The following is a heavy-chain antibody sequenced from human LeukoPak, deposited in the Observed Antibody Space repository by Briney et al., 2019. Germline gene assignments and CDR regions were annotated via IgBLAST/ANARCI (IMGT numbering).Heavy chain of an antibody. Sequence: SEALSLTCTVSGASIRSGDYYWSWIRQPLGKGLEWIGYIYDSGSTYYNPSLKSRITISVDTSENRFSLKLSSVTATDTAVYYCARDCSGGSCYGAFDIWGQGTMVTVSS. J-gene: IGHJ3*02. V-gene: IGHV4-30-4*01. CDR1: GASIRSGDYY. CDR3: ARDCSGGSCYGAFDI. CDR2: IYDSGST. D-gene: IGHD2-15*01.